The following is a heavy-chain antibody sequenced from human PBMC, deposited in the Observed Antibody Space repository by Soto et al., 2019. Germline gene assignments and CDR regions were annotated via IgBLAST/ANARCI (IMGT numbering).Heavy chain of an antibody. CDR1: GASISAYS. CDR3: ALRLGDPGRLYLDY. J-gene: IGHJ4*02. D-gene: IGHD3-16*01. Sequence: SEPLCLPCTVFGASISAYSWRWVRQPPGKGLEWIGYIHYSGTTHHNPSLKSRVTISVDTSKNPFPPKLSSVTAADTAVYYCALRLGDPGRLYLDYWGQGTLVTVSS. CDR2: IHYSGTT. V-gene: IGHV4-59*12.